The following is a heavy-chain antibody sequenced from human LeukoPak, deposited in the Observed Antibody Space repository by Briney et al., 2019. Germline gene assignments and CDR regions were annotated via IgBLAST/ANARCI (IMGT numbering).Heavy chain of an antibody. Sequence: SETLSLTCAVYGGSFSGYYWSWIRQPPGKGLEWNGEINHSGSTNYNPSLKSRVTISVDTSKNQFSLKLSSVTAADTAVYYCARVTLLPSTIKNNWFDPWGQGTLVTVSS. D-gene: IGHD2-2*01. CDR2: INHSGST. J-gene: IGHJ5*02. V-gene: IGHV4-34*01. CDR3: ARVTLLPSTIKNNWFDP. CDR1: GGSFSGYY.